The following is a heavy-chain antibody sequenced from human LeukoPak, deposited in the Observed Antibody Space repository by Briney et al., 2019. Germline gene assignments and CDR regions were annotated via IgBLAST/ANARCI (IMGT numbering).Heavy chain of an antibody. V-gene: IGHV3-30*01. CDR3: ARSATTVTTLDY. CDR2: ISYDGSNK. D-gene: IGHD4-11*01. J-gene: IGHJ4*02. CDR1: GFTFSSYA. Sequence: HPWRSLRFSCAASGFTFSSYAMHWVRQAPGKGLEWVAVISYDGSNKYYADSVKGRLTISRDNSKNTLYLQMNSLRAEDTAVYYCARSATTVTTLDYWGQGTLVTVSS.